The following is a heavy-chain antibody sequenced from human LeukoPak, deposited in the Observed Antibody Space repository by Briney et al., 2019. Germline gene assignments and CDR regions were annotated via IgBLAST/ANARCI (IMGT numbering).Heavy chain of an antibody. V-gene: IGHV3-23*01. CDR1: GFTFSNYA. D-gene: IGHD2-2*01. J-gene: IGHJ4*02. CDR3: SRTRGCSSTSCYADY. Sequence: GGSLRLSCEASGFTFSNYAMTWVRQAPGKGLEWVSGISGSGDSTYYADSVKGRFTISRDNSKNTLYLQMNSLRAEDTAVYSCSRTRGCSSTSCYADYWGQGTLVTVSS. CDR2: ISGSGDST.